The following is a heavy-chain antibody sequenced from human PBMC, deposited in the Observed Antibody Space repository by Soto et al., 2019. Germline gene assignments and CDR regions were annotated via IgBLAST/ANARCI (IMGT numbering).Heavy chain of an antibody. D-gene: IGHD6-19*01. CDR2: IDPSDSYT. CDR3: ARHRSYSSGWIDYYYGMDV. Sequence: GESLKISCKGSGYSFTSYWISWVRQMPGKGLEWMGRIDPSDSYTNYSPSFQGHVTISADKSISTAYLQWSSLKASDTAMHYCARHRSYSSGWIDYYYGMDVWAKGPRSPSP. V-gene: IGHV5-10-1*01. CDR1: GYSFTSYW. J-gene: IGHJ6*02.